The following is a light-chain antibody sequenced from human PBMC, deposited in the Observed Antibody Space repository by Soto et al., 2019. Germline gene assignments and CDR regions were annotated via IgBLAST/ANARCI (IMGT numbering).Light chain of an antibody. CDR1: QSVLYRSNNKNY. CDR2: WAS. CDR3: QQYYSTPQT. J-gene: IGKJ1*01. V-gene: IGKV4-1*01. Sequence: DIVMTQSPDSLAASLGERATINCKSSQSVLYRSNNKNYLAWYQQKPGQPPKLLIYWASTRESGVPDRFSGSGSGTDFTLTISSLQAEDVAVYYCQQYYSTPQTFGQGTKVDIK.